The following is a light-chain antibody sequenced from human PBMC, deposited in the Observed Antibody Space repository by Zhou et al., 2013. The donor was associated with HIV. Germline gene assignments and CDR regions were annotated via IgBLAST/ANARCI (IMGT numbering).Light chain of an antibody. V-gene: IGKV3-20*01. CDR3: QQYVTSMAYS. Sequence: EIVLTQSPGTLSLSPGERATLSCRASQSVSSNSLVWFQQKPGQSPRLLIYGASSRATGIPDRFSGSGSGTDFTLTISGLEPEDFAVYYCQQYVTSMAYSFGQGTKLEIK. CDR2: GAS. CDR1: QSVSSNS. J-gene: IGKJ2*03.